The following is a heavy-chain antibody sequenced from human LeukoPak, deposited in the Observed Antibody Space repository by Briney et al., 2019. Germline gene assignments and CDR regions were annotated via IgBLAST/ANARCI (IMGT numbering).Heavy chain of an antibody. Sequence: PGGSLRLSCAASGFTFSSYGMHWVRQAPGKGLEWVAFIRYDGSNKYYADSVKGRFTISRDNSKNTLYLQMNSLRAEDTAVYYCAKPYKAGIAAAGTYYYYYMDVWGKGTTVTVSS. CDR3: AKPYKAGIAAAGTYYYYYMDV. CDR2: IRYDGSNK. V-gene: IGHV3-30*02. CDR1: GFTFSSYG. J-gene: IGHJ6*03. D-gene: IGHD6-13*01.